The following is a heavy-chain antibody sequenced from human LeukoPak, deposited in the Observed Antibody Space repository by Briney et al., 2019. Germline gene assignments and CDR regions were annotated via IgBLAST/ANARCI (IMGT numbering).Heavy chain of an antibody. Sequence: GGSLRLSCAASGFTFSSYSMNWVRQAPGKGLEWVSSISSSSSYIYYADSVKGRFTISRDNAKNSLYLQMNSLRAEDTAVYYCAKSIDFTGYSSWDYWGRGTLVTVSS. D-gene: IGHD3-9*01. CDR3: AKSIDFTGYSSWDY. CDR2: ISSSSSYI. CDR1: GFTFSSYS. V-gene: IGHV3-21*01. J-gene: IGHJ4*02.